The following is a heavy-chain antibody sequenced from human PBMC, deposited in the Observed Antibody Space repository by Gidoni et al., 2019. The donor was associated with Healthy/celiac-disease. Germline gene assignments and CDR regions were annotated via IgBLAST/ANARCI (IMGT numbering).Heavy chain of an antibody. CDR1: GFTFSSYA. CDR2: ISYDGSNK. D-gene: IGHD6-13*01. V-gene: IGHV3-30-3*01. J-gene: IGHJ4*02. Sequence: QVQLVESGGGVVQPGRSLRLSCAASGFTFSSYAMHWVRQAPGKGLEWVAVISYDGSNKYYADSVKGRFTISRDNSKNTLYLQMNSLRAEDTGVYYCARDGGQQLALYFDYWGQGTLVTVSS. CDR3: ARDGGQQLALYFDY.